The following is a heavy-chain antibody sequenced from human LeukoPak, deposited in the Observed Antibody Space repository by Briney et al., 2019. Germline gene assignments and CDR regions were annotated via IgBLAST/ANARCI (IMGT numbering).Heavy chain of an antibody. CDR3: ARFSLGAAAAGFDP. D-gene: IGHD6-13*01. J-gene: IGHJ5*02. CDR1: GYTFNTYG. V-gene: IGHV1-18*01. CDR2: ISSSTGNT. Sequence: ASVKVSCKASGYTFNTYGISWVRQAPGQGLEWMGWISSSTGNTKYAQNLQGRLTMTTETSTSTAYMELRSLRSDDTAMYHCARFSLGAAAAGFDPWGQGTLVTVSS.